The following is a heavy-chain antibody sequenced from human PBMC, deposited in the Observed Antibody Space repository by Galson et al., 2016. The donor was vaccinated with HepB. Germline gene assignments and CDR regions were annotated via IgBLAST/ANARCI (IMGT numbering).Heavy chain of an antibody. D-gene: IGHD3-16*02. CDR2: TSHDGNSN. CDR1: GFTFKSYA. J-gene: IGHJ3*02. V-gene: IGHV3-30-3*01. Sequence: SLRLSCAASGFTFKSYAMYWVRQAPGKGLEWVAVTSHDGNSNSYADSVKGRFTIPRDNSKNTLYLQMNSLRVEDTAVYYCASFGGVIAYDAFDIWGQGTMVTVSS. CDR3: ASFGGVIAYDAFDI.